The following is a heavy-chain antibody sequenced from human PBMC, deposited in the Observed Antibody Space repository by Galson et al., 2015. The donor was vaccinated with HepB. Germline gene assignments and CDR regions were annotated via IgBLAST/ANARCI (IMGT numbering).Heavy chain of an antibody. V-gene: IGHV1-18*04. CDR3: ARNGGGGSSSHQYNWFDP. CDR2: ISAYNSNT. CDR1: GYTFTSYG. Sequence: SVKVSCKASGYTFTSYGISWVRQAPGQGLEWMGWISAYNSNTNYAQKLQGRVTMTTDTSTSTAYMELRSLRSDDTAVYYCARNGGGGSSSHQYNWFDPGGQGTLVTVSS. D-gene: IGHD2-2*01. J-gene: IGHJ5*02.